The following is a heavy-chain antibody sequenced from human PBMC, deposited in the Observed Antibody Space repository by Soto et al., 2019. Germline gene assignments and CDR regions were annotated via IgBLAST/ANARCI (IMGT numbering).Heavy chain of an antibody. CDR2: IYHRGST. V-gene: IGHV4-4*02. CDR3: ASSKSGGSYYFDY. J-gene: IGHJ4*02. CDR1: GGSISSTDW. D-gene: IGHD1-26*01. Sequence: QVQLQESGPGLVKPSGTLSLTCAVSGGSISSTDWWSWVRQPPGKGLEWIGEIYHRGSTNYNPFLKSRVTISVDRSKNQFSLKLTSVTAADTAVYYCASSKSGGSYYFDYWGQGTLVTVSS.